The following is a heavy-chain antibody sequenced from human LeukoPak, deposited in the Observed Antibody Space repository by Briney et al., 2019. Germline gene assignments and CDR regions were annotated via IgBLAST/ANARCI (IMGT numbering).Heavy chain of an antibody. CDR2: ISGSGGST. CDR3: AKDVTRRDGYNYPFDY. CDR1: GFTFSSYA. D-gene: IGHD5-24*01. Sequence: GGPLRLSCAASGFTFSSYAMSWVRQAPGKGLEWVSAISGSGGSTYYADSVKGRFTISRDNSKNTLYLQMNSLRAEDTAVYYCAKDVTRRDGYNYPFDYWGQGTLVTVSS. V-gene: IGHV3-23*01. J-gene: IGHJ4*02.